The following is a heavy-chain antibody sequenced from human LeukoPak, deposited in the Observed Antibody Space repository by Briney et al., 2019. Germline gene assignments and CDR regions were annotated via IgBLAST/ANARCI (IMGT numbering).Heavy chain of an antibody. CDR2: IYYSGTT. V-gene: IGHV4-59*01. CDR3: ARGNYFDISGYYFYWYFDL. D-gene: IGHD3-22*01. Sequence: SETLSLTCSVSAGSFSRYYWSWVRQPPGKGLEWIGYIYYSGTTNYNPSLKSRVTFSVDTSKSQFSLKLSSVTAADTAVYYCARGNYFDISGYYFYWYFDLWGRGTLVTVSS. J-gene: IGHJ2*01. CDR1: AGSFSRYY.